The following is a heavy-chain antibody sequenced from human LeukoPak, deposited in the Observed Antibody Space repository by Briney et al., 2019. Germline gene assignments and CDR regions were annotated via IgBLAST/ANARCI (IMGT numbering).Heavy chain of an antibody. CDR2: IDPSDSYT. CDR3: ARRLYSGDEAYDY. V-gene: IGHV5-10-1*01. CDR1: GYIFTSYW. Sequence: PGESLKVSCKGSGYIFTSYWINWVRQTPGKGLEWMGRIDPSDSYTKYSPSFQVHVTISADKSISTAYLQWSSPKASDTAMYYCARRLYSGDEAYDYWGQGTLVTVSS. D-gene: IGHD5-12*01. J-gene: IGHJ4*02.